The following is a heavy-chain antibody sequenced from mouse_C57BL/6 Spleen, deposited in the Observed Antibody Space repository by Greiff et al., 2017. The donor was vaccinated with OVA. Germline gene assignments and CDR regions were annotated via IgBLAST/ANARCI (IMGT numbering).Heavy chain of an antibody. Sequence: EVKLVESGEGLVKPGGSLKLSCAASGFTFSSYAMSWVRQTPEKRLEWVAYISSGGDYIYYADTVKGRFTISRDNARNTLYLQMSSLKSEDTAMYYCTRESYYDYGGYWYFDVWGTGTTVTVSS. CDR1: GFTFSSYA. D-gene: IGHD2-4*01. CDR3: TRESYYDYGGYWYFDV. CDR2: ISSGGDYI. J-gene: IGHJ1*03. V-gene: IGHV5-9-1*02.